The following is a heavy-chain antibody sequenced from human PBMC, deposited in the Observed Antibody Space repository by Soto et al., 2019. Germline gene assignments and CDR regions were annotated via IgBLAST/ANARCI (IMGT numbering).Heavy chain of an antibody. CDR2: IDTSGSST. V-gene: IGHV3-74*01. CDR3: AKDSWYFDL. D-gene: IGHD6-13*01. Sequence: PGWSLTLSCEASGFIFTNFWMHWVRQVPGKGLVWVSRIDTSGSSTSYADSVKGRFTISRDNAKNTVSLQMNSLRAEDTGVYYCAKDSWYFDLWSQGSLVTVSS. J-gene: IGHJ4*02. CDR1: GFIFTNFW.